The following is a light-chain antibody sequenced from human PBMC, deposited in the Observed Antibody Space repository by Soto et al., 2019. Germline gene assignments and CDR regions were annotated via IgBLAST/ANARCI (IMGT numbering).Light chain of an antibody. CDR3: QQYNDWPPYT. Sequence: EIVMTQSPATLSVSPGEGATLSCRASQSVSTNLAWYQQKPGQAPRLLIYGASTRATGIPARFSGSGSGTEFTLTISSLLSEDFAVYYCQQYNDWPPYTFGQGTKLEIK. V-gene: IGKV3-15*01. CDR2: GAS. CDR1: QSVSTN. J-gene: IGKJ2*01.